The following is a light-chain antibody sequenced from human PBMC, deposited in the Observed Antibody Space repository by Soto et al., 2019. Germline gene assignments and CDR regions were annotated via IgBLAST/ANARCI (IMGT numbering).Light chain of an antibody. V-gene: IGKV2-28*01. CDR2: LGS. CDR3: MQALQTPLT. Sequence: DIVMTQSPLFLPVTPGEPASISCRSSQSLLHSNGYSYFDWYLQKPGQSPQLLIYLGSNRASGVXDXXSGSGSGTDFTLKLSRVEAEDVGVYYCMQALQTPLTFGQGTRLEIK. J-gene: IGKJ5*01. CDR1: QSLLHSNGYSY.